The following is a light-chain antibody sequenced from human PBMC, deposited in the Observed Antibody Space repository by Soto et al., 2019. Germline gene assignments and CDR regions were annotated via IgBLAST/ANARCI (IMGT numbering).Light chain of an antibody. V-gene: IGLV2-14*03. CDR3: SSYTSGSTYV. Sequence: QSALIQPASVSGSPGQSITISCTGTSSDVGDYDFVSWYQQHPGKAPKLVIYDVSNRPSGVSNRFSASKSGNTASLTISGLQAEDEADYYCSSYTSGSTYVFGSGTKLTVL. CDR1: SSDVGDYDF. CDR2: DVS. J-gene: IGLJ1*01.